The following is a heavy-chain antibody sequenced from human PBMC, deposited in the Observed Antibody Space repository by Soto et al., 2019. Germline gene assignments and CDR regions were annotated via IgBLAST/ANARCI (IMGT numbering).Heavy chain of an antibody. D-gene: IGHD3-3*01. J-gene: IGHJ6*02. CDR3: ANGPTIFGVVISYSYYYGLDV. Sequence: GALRLSCAASVVTLSNYAMSWVRQAPGKGLEWVSAISASGGSTYYADSVKGRFTISRDNSKNTLYLQMSSLRADDTAVYFCANGPTIFGVVISYSYYYGLDVWGQGTTVTVPS. CDR2: ISASGGST. CDR1: VVTLSNYA. V-gene: IGHV3-23*01.